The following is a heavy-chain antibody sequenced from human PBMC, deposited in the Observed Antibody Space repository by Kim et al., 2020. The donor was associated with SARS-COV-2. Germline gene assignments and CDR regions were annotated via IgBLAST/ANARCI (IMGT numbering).Heavy chain of an antibody. D-gene: IGHD6-13*01. CDR2: IYPGDSDT. CDR1: GYSFTSYW. V-gene: IGHV5-51*01. Sequence: GESLKISCKASGYSFTSYWIGWVRQMPGKGLEWMGSIYPGDSDTRYNPSFQGQVTISADKTISTAYLQWSSLTASDTAMYYCAGLISSSWYFFDYWGHGTPFSTSS. J-gene: IGHJ4*01. CDR3: AGLISSSWYFFDY.